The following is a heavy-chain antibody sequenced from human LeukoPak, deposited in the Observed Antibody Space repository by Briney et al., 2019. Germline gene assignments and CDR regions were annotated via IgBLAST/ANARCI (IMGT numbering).Heavy chain of an antibody. D-gene: IGHD1-1*01. Sequence: KPSETLSLTCTVSGGSISSHYWSWLRQPPGKGLEWIGYIYYSGSTNYNPSLKSRVTISVDTSKNQFSLKLSSVSAADTAVYYCASSREGYPNWFDPWGQGTLVTVSS. J-gene: IGHJ5*02. CDR3: ASSREGYPNWFDP. CDR2: IYYSGST. V-gene: IGHV4-59*11. CDR1: GGSISSHY.